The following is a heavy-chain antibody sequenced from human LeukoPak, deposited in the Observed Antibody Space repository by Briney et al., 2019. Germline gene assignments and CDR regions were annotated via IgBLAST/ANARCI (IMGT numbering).Heavy chain of an antibody. D-gene: IGHD3-10*01. CDR3: ARGNILLWFGELSIRGVHFDY. CDR2: INHSGST. CDR1: GGSFSGYY. V-gene: IGHV4-34*01. Sequence: SETLSLTCAVYGGSFSGYYWSWIRQPPGKGLEWIGEINHSGSTNYNPSLKSRVTISVDTSKNQFSLKLSSVTAADTAVYYCARGNILLWFGELSIRGVHFDYWGQGTLVTASS. J-gene: IGHJ4*02.